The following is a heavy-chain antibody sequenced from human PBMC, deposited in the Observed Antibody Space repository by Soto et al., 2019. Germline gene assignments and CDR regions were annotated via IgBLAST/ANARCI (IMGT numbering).Heavy chain of an antibody. CDR3: ARDPTVVTLDY. J-gene: IGHJ4*02. CDR2: IKQDGSEK. V-gene: IGHV3-7*01. D-gene: IGHD4-17*01. Sequence: PGGSLRLSCAASGFTFSSYWMIWVRQAPGKGLEWVANIKQDGSEKYYVDSVKGRFTISRDNAKNSLYPQMNSLRAEDTAVYYCARDPTVVTLDYWVQGTLVTVPQ. CDR1: GFTFSSYW.